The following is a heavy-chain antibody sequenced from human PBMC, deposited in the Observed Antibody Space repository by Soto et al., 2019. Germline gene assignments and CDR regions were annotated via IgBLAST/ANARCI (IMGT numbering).Heavy chain of an antibody. D-gene: IGHD3-16*01. CDR1: GCTVSTKY. J-gene: IGHJ4*02. V-gene: IGHV3-66*01. CDR2: IYSGGST. CDR3: ASGPWAADY. Sequence: EVQLVESGGGLVQPGRSLRLSCVASGCTVSTKYMSWVREAPGKGLERVSVIYSGGSTFYADYARGSFTISRDNFKNTVNLQMNRLRAEDRAVYYCASGPWAADYWGQGTLVTVSS.